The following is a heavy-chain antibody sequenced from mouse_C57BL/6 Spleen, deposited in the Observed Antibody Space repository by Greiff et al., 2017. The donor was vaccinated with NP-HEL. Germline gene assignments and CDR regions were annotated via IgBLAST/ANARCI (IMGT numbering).Heavy chain of an antibody. CDR3: ARRDSSGYYAMDY. D-gene: IGHD3-2*02. V-gene: IGHV1-26*01. J-gene: IGHJ4*01. CDR2: INPNNGGT. Sequence: EVKLQQSGPELVKPGASVKISCKASGYTFTDYYMNWVKQSHGKSLEWIGDINPNNGGTSYNQKFKGKATLTVDKSSSTAYMELRSLTSEDSAVYYCARRDSSGYYAMDYWGQGTSVTVSS. CDR1: GYTFTDYY.